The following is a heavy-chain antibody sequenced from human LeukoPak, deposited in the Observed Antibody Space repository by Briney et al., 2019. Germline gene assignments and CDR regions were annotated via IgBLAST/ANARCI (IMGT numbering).Heavy chain of an antibody. Sequence: GASVKVSCKASGYTFIGYYMHWVRQAPGQGLEWMGWINPNSGGTNYAQKFQGRVTMTRNTSINTAYMELSSLRSEDTAVYYCVRGRGNGRPENYFDYWGQGTLVTVSS. CDR1: GYTFIGYY. CDR2: INPNSGGT. V-gene: IGHV1-2*02. CDR3: VRGRGNGRPENYFDY. D-gene: IGHD2-8*01. J-gene: IGHJ4*02.